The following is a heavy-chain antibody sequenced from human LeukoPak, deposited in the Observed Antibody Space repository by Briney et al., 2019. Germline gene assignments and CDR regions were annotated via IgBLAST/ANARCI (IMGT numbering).Heavy chain of an antibody. CDR3: ARLAKVESRSLAHYFDS. CDR2: VYYTGGS. Sequence: SETLSLTCTVSGASISPDYWSWIRQPPGKGLEFIGYVYYTGGSNYNPSLKSRVTISVDTSKNQFSLKLISVTAADTAVYRCARLAKVESRSLAHYFDSWGQGALVTVSS. D-gene: IGHD1-26*01. J-gene: IGHJ4*02. V-gene: IGHV4-59*01. CDR1: GASISPDY.